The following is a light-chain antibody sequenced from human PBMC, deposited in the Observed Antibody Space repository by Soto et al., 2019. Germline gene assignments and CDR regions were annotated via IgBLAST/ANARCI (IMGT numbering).Light chain of an antibody. J-gene: IGKJ2*01. CDR1: QSVNSN. CDR2: GAS. V-gene: IGKV3-15*01. Sequence: ILMTQSPTFVSVSPGERATLSCRASQSVNSNLAWYQQKPGQAPRLLISGASTRALGIAARFSGSESGRNFTRSIIGLQSEDFAVYYCQQYNDWPLYIFGQENKLEL. CDR3: QQYNDWPLYI.